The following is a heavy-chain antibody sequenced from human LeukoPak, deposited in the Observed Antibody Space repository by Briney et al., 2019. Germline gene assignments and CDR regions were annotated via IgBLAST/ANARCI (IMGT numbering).Heavy chain of an antibody. J-gene: IGHJ4*02. CDR3: ARELRNSGSF. CDR2: IYTSGST. Sequence: SQTLSLTCTVSGGSISSGSYYWSWIRQPAGKGLEWIGRIYTSGSTNYNPSLKSRATISVDTSKNQFSLELSSVTAADTAVYDCARELRNSGSFWGQGTLVTVSS. D-gene: IGHD1-26*01. CDR1: GGSISSGSYY. V-gene: IGHV4-61*02.